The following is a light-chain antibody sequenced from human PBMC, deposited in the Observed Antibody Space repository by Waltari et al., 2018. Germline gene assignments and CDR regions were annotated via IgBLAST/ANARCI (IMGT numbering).Light chain of an antibody. CDR3: SSYAGSDNLV. CDR2: EVS. Sequence: QSALTQPPSASGSPGQSVTLSCTGTSTDVGVYNHVPWYQQHPGKAPKLMIYEVSKRPSGVPDRFSGSKSGNTASLTVSGLQAEDEADYYCSSYAGSDNLVFGGGTKLTVL. CDR1: STDVGVYNH. V-gene: IGLV2-8*01. J-gene: IGLJ2*01.